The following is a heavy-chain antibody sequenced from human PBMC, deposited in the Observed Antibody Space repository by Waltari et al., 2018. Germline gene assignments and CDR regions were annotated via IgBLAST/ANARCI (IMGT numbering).Heavy chain of an antibody. CDR3: ARALDYDFWSGYYKAKLPDY. J-gene: IGHJ4*02. CDR2: INPSGGST. D-gene: IGHD3-3*01. V-gene: IGHV1-46*01. CDR1: GYTFTSYY. Sequence: QVQLVQSGAEVKKPGASVKVSCKASGYTFTSYYMHWVRQAPGQGLAWMGIINPSGGSTSYAQKFQGRVTMTRDTSTSTVYMELSSLRSEDTAVYYCARALDYDFWSGYYKAKLPDYWGQGTLVTVSS.